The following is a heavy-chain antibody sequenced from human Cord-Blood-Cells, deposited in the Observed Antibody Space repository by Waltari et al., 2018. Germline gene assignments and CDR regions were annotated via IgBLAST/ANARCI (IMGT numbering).Heavy chain of an antibody. D-gene: IGHD2-21*01. J-gene: IGHJ4*02. Sequence: QVQLVQSGAEVKKPGASVKVSCKASGYTFTSYAMHWVRQAPGQRLELMGWINAGNGNTKYSQKFQGRVTITRDTSASTAYMELSSLRSEDTAVYYCARVCGGDCYEFFDYWGQGTLVTVSS. V-gene: IGHV1-3*01. CDR3: ARVCGGDCYEFFDY. CDR1: GYTFTSYA. CDR2: INAGNGNT.